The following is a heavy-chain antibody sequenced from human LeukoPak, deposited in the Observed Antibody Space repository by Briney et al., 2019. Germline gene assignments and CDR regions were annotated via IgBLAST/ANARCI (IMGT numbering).Heavy chain of an antibody. CDR2: INSEGSTI. D-gene: IGHD3-22*01. V-gene: IGHV3-74*01. CDR3: ARISSDSISYYDH. Sequence: PGGSLRLSCAGSGITFSTYWMHWVRQAPGKGLVWVSRINSEGSTISYADSVKGRFTISRDNAKNTLFLQMNSLRAEDKAVYYCARISSDSISYYDHWGQGTLVTVSS. CDR1: GITFSTYW. J-gene: IGHJ4*02.